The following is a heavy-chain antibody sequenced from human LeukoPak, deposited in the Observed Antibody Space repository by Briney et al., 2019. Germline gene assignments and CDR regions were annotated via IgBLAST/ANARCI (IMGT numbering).Heavy chain of an antibody. CDR2: ISYDGSNK. J-gene: IGHJ4*02. CDR1: GFTFSSYG. CDR3: AKDPSPYYDSSGYHSLPGY. V-gene: IGHV3-30*18. Sequence: GGSLRLSCAASGFTFSSYGMHWVRQAPGKGLEWVAVISYDGSNKYYADSVKGRFTISRGNSKNTLYLQVNSLRAEDTAVYYCAKDPSPYYDSSGYHSLPGYWGQGTLVTVSS. D-gene: IGHD3-22*01.